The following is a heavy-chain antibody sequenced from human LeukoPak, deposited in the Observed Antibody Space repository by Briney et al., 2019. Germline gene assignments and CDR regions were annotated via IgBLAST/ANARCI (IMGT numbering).Heavy chain of an antibody. V-gene: IGHV3-21*01. J-gene: IGHJ3*02. D-gene: IGHD3-22*01. Sequence: GGSLRLSCAASGFTFSTYTVNWVRQAPGKGLEWVSSISSSSSYIYYADSVKGRFTISRDNAKNSLYLQMNSLRAEDTAVYYCARGRVAVIEVGYDAFDIWGQGTMVTVSS. CDR2: ISSSSSYI. CDR3: ARGRVAVIEVGYDAFDI. CDR1: GFTFSTYT.